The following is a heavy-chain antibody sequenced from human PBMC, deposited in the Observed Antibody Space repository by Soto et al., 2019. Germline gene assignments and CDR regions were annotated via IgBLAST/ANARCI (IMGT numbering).Heavy chain of an antibody. V-gene: IGHV4-61*01. Sequence: SSETLSLTCTVSGGSVSSGSYYWSWIRQPPGKGLEWIGYIYYSGSTNYNPSLKSRVTISVDTAKNQYSLKLSSVTAADTAVYYCARGLITGSQYSGGWYYFDSWGQGTQVTVSS. CDR3: ARGLITGSQYSGGWYYFDS. CDR2: IYYSGST. D-gene: IGHD1-26*01. J-gene: IGHJ4*02. CDR1: GGSVSSGSYY.